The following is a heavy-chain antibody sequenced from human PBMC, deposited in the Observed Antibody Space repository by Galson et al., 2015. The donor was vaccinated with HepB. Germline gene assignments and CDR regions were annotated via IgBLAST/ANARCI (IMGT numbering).Heavy chain of an antibody. J-gene: IGHJ6*02. CDR3: AKGAYMSSYSLYGMDA. CDR1: GFTFRNYA. Sequence: SLRLSCAASGFTFRNYAMSWVRQAPGKGLEWVSGITNSGSRTYYAESGKGRFTISRDNSKNTVFLQMSSLRAEDTAIYYCAKGAYMSSYSLYGMDAWGQGTTVIVSS. CDR2: ITNSGSRT. D-gene: IGHD6-6*01. V-gene: IGHV3-23*05.